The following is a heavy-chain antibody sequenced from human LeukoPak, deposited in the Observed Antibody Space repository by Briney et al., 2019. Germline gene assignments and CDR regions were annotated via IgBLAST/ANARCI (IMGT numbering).Heavy chain of an antibody. CDR2: ISAYNGNT. V-gene: IGHV1-18*01. CDR1: GYTFTSYG. CDR3: ARDYYDSSGYYSPTNYYYGMDV. Sequence: GASVKVSCKASGYTFTSYGISWLRQAPGQGLEWMGWISAYNGNTNYAQKRQGRVTMTTDTSTSTAYMELRSLRSDDTAVYYCARDYYDSSGYYSPTNYYYGMDVWGQGTTVTVSS. J-gene: IGHJ6*02. D-gene: IGHD3-22*01.